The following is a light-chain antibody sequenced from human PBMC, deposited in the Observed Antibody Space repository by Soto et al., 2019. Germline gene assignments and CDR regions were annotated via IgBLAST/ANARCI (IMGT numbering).Light chain of an antibody. CDR1: SSDVGAYNY. V-gene: IGLV2-8*01. CDR2: EVS. Sequence: QSALTQPPSASGSPGQSVTISCTGTSSDVGAYNYVSWYQQLPGKAPKLIIYEVSKRPSGVPDRFSGSKSGNTASLTVSGLSAEDEADYYCSSYAGTYSFFYVFGTGTKVTVL. J-gene: IGLJ1*01. CDR3: SSYAGTYSFFYV.